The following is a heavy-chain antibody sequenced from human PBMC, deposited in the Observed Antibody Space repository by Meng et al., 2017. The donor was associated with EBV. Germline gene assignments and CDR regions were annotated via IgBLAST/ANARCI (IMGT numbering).Heavy chain of an antibody. CDR2: ISAYNGNT. Sequence: QGELVKAGAEVQKHGSSVKVSCKAAGYTFTRYGIRWVIQDTGKGLEWMGWISAYNGNTKYAQKLQGRVTMTTDRSMSTAYMELRRLRSDDAAVYYCARETSGYDFNWFDPWGQGTLVTVSS. D-gene: IGHD5-12*01. CDR1: GYTFTRYG. J-gene: IGHJ5*02. V-gene: IGHV1-18*01. CDR3: ARETSGYDFNWFDP.